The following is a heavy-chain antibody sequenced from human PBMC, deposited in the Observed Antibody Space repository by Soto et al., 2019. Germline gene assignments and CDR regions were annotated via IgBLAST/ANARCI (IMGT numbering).Heavy chain of an antibody. V-gene: IGHV4-39*01. CDR1: GGSISSSSYY. D-gene: IGHD3-3*01. J-gene: IGHJ3*02. CDR3: ARHRGGYYDFWSGYLSAFDI. Sequence: QLQLQESGPGLVKPSETLSLTCTVSGGSISSSSYYWGWIRQPPGKGLEWIGSIYYSGSTYYNPSLKSRVTIYVDTSKNQFSLKLSSVTAADTAVYYCARHRGGYYDFWSGYLSAFDIWGQGTMVTVSS. CDR2: IYYSGST.